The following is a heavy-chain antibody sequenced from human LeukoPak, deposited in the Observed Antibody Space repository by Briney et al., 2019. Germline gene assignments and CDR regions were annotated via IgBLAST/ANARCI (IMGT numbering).Heavy chain of an antibody. CDR3: ARGGGSYPFFDY. D-gene: IGHD1-26*01. V-gene: IGHV4-39*07. J-gene: IGHJ4*02. Sequence: SETLSLTCTVSGGSIRSSSYYWGWIRQPPGKGLEWIGSIHYSGSTDYNPSLKSRVTISVETSKNQFSLKLSSVTAADTAVYYCARGGGSYPFFDYWGQGTLVTVSS. CDR2: IHYSGST. CDR1: GGSIRSSSYY.